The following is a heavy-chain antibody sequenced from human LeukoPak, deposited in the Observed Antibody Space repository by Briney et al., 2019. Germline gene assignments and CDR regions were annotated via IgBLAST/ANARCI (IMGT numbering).Heavy chain of an antibody. Sequence: SETLSLTCTVSGGSISSYYWSWIRQPPGKGLEWIGYIYYSGSTNYNPSLKSRVTISVDTSKNQFSLKLSSVTAADTAVYYCGQDDSSGYLSWGQGTLVTVSS. J-gene: IGHJ5*02. CDR1: GGSISSYY. CDR3: GQDDSSGYLS. V-gene: IGHV4-59*01. D-gene: IGHD3-22*01. CDR2: IYYSGST.